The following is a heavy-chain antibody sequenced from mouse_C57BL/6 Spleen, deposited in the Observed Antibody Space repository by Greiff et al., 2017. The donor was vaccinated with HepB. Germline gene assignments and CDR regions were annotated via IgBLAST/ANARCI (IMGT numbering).Heavy chain of an antibody. CDR2: INPYNGDT. J-gene: IGHJ2*01. CDR3: ARDGSSFP. CDR1: GYSFTGYF. D-gene: IGHD1-1*01. V-gene: IGHV1-20*01. Sequence: EVKLQESGPELVKPGDSVKISCKASGYSFTGYFMNWVMQSHGKSLEWIGRINPYNGDTFYNQKFKGKATLTVDKSSSTAHMELRSLTSEDSAVYYCARDGSSFPWGQGTTLTVSS.